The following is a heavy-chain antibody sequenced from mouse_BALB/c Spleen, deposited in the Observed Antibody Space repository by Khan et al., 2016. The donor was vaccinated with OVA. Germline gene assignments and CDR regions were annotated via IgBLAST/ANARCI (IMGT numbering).Heavy chain of an antibody. D-gene: IGHD2-4*01. CDR1: GYTFTSYD. CDR3: AREGLRGGAMDY. CDR2: IYPGDDST. V-gene: IGHV1S56*01. J-gene: IGHJ4*01. Sequence: QVQLQQSGPELVKPGALVKISCKASGYTFTSYDINWVIQRPGQGLEWIGWIYPGDDSTKYNEKFKDKATLTADKSSSTAYMQLSSLTSDNSAVYFGAREGLRGGAMDYWGQGTSVTVSS.